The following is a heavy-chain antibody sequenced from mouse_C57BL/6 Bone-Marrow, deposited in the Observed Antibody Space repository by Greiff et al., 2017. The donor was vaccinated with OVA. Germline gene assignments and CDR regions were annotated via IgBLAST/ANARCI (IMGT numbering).Heavy chain of an antibody. V-gene: IGHV1-55*01. CDR2: IYPGSGST. Sequence: QVQLQQPGAELVKPGASVKMSCKASGYTFTSYWITWVKQRPGQGLEWIGDIYPGSGSTNYNEKFKSKATLTVDTSSSTAYMQLSSLTSEDSAVYYCARSIYYDYDAWFAYWGQGTLVTVSA. CDR1: GYTFTSYW. CDR3: ARSIYYDYDAWFAY. J-gene: IGHJ3*01. D-gene: IGHD2-4*01.